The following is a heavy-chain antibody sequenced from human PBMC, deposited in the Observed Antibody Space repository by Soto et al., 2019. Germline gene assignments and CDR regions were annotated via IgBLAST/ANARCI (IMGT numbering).Heavy chain of an antibody. D-gene: IGHD3-16*02. CDR3: ARDELHLGELSH. CDR1: GYTFTSYA. V-gene: IGHV1-3*01. CDR2: INAGNGNT. Sequence: ASVKVSCKASGYTFTSYAMHWVRQAPGQRLEWMGWINAGNGNTKYSQKFQGRVTITRDTSASTAYMELSSLRSEDTAVYYCARDELHLGELSHWGQGTLVTVSS. J-gene: IGHJ4*02.